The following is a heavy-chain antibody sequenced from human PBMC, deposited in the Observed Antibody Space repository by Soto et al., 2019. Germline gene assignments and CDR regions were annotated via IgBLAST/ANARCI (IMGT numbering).Heavy chain of an antibody. D-gene: IGHD3-22*01. V-gene: IGHV4-34*01. CDR3: ARSGYTNWFDP. J-gene: IGHJ5*02. CDR1: GGSISSYY. Sequence: SETLSLTCTVSGGSISSYYWSWIRQPPGKGLEWIGVINHSGSTNYNPSLKSRVTISVDTSKNQFSLKLSSVTAAGTAVYYCARSGYTNWFDPWGQGTLVTVSS. CDR2: INHSGST.